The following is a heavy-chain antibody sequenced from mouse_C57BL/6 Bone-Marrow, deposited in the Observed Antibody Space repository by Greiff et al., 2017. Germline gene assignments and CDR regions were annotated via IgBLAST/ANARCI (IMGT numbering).Heavy chain of an antibody. V-gene: IGHV1-81*01. CDR1: GYTFTSYG. CDR2: IYPRSGNT. J-gene: IGHJ2*01. CDR3: ASYGYDVDY. D-gene: IGHD2-2*01. Sequence: QVHVKQSGAELARPGASVKLSCKASGYTFTSYGISWVKQRTGQGLEWIGEIYPRSGNTYYNEKFKGKATLTADKSSSTAYMELRSLTSEDSAVYFCASYGYDVDYWGQGTTLTVSS.